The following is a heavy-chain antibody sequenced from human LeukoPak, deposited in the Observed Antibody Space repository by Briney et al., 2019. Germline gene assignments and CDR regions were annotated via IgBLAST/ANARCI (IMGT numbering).Heavy chain of an antibody. J-gene: IGHJ4*02. CDR2: IIPNNGNT. CDR3: ARARWPQLLGDS. Sequence: ASVKVSCKASGYTFSTSGISWVRQAPGQGLEWMGWIIPNNGNTDYAQKFQGRVTMTTDTPTSTAYMEMRSLRSDDTAVYYCARARWPQLLGDSWGQGTLVTVSS. D-gene: IGHD5-24*01. CDR1: GYTFSTSG. V-gene: IGHV1-18*01.